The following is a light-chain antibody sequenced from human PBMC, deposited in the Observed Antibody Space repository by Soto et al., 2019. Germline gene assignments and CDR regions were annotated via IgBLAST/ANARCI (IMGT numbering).Light chain of an antibody. CDR3: QQYNSYSPEWT. V-gene: IGKV1-5*01. CDR1: QSISSW. J-gene: IGKJ1*01. Sequence: IQMTQSPSTLSASVGDRVTITCRASQSISSWLAWYQQKPGKAPKLLIYDASSLESGVPSRFSGSGSGTEFTLTISSLQPDDFATYYCQQYNSYSPEWTFGQGTKVEIK. CDR2: DAS.